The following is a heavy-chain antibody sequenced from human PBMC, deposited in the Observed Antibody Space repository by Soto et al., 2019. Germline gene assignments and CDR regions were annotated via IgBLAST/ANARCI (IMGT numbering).Heavy chain of an antibody. J-gene: IGHJ4*02. CDR2: ISESGSRT. D-gene: IGHD1-1*01. Sequence: GGSLRLSCAASGFTFSSYAMGWVRQAPGKGLEWVSAISESGSRTYYADSVKGQFTISRDNSKSTVYLQMNTLTAEDTAVYYRAKESPAGNPNPWIDSWDQGTLVTVSS. V-gene: IGHV3-23*01. CDR3: AKESPAGNPNPWIDS. CDR1: GFTFSSYA.